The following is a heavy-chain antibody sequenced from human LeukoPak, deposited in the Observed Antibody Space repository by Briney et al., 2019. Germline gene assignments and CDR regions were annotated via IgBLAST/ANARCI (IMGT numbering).Heavy chain of an antibody. D-gene: IGHD2-21*02. Sequence: GGPLRLSCAASGFTFSSYAMLWLRQAPGKGLEWVAVISYDGSNKYYADSVKGRFTISRDNYKNLLYLQMNSLRAGDTAVYYFAREGDNVSMTFDYWGQGTLVTVSS. CDR2: ISYDGSNK. CDR1: GFTFSSYA. V-gene: IGHV3-30*04. J-gene: IGHJ4*02. CDR3: AREGDNVSMTFDY.